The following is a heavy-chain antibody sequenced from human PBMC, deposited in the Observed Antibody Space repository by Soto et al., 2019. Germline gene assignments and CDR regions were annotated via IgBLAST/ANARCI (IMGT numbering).Heavy chain of an antibody. J-gene: IGHJ3*02. CDR2: ISRSSSTI. V-gene: IGHV3-48*01. Sequence: GGSLRVSCAASGFTFSSYSMNWGRQVPGQGLEWVSYISRSSSTIYYADSIKGRFTISRDNAKNSLYLQMNSLRAEDTAVYYCAREVDPWWSYRSAFDIWGQGTMVTVPS. D-gene: IGHD3-16*02. CDR3: AREVDPWWSYRSAFDI. CDR1: GFTFSSYS.